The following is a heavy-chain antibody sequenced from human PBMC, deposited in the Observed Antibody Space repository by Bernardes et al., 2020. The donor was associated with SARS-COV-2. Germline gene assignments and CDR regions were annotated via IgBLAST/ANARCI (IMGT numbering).Heavy chain of an antibody. CDR2: INPNSGGT. J-gene: IGHJ6*02. V-gene: IGHV1-2*02. CDR1: GYTFTGYY. CDR3: AIPSTPYYYYGMDV. Sequence: ASVKVSCKASGYTFTGYYMHWVRQAPGQGLEWMGWINPNSGGTNYAQKFQGRVTMTRDTSISTAYMELSRLRSDDTAVYYCAIPSTPYYYYGMDVWGQGTTVTVSS.